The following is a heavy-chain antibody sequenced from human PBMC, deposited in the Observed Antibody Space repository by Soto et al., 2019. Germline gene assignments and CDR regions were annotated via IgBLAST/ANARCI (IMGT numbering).Heavy chain of an antibody. V-gene: IGHV3-23*01. D-gene: IGHD3-9*01. CDR3: AKVTYYDILTGYYSSSNFDY. CDR2: ISGSGGST. J-gene: IGHJ4*02. CDR1: GFTFSSYA. Sequence: GGLRLSCAASGFTFSSYAMSWVRQAPGKGLEWVSAISGSGGSTYYADSVKGRFTISRDNSKNTLYLQMNSLRAEDTAVYYCAKVTYYDILTGYYSSSNFDYWGQGTLVTV.